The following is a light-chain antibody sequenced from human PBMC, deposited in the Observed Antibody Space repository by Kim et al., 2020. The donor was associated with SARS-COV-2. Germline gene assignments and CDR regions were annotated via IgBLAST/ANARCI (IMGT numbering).Light chain of an antibody. CDR3: SSWTSGNTHV. V-gene: IGLV2-18*02. CDR2: EVI. J-gene: IGLJ1*01. CDR1: TSYVGTYNR. Sequence: QSALTQPPSVSGSPGQSVTISCTGTTSYVGTYNRVSWYQQPPGTAPKLIISEVINRPSGVPDRFSGSKSGNTASLTIAGLQVEDEADYYCSSWTSGNTHVFGTGTKVTVL.